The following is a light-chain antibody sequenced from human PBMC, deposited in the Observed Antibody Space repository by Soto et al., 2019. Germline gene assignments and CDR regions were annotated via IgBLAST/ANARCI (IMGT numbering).Light chain of an antibody. CDR2: DAS. J-gene: IGKJ3*01. CDR3: QQYNSYSFT. Sequence: DFQMTQSPSTLSASVGDRVTITCRASQSISSWLAWYQQKPGKAPKLLIYDASSLESGVPSRFSGSGSGTEFTLTISSLQPDDFATYYCQQYNSYSFTFGPGTKVDIK. CDR1: QSISSW. V-gene: IGKV1-5*01.